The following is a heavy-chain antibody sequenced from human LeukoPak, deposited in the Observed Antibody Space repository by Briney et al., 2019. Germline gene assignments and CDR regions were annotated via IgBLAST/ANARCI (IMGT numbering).Heavy chain of an antibody. V-gene: IGHV1-18*01. Sequence: ASVKVSCKASGFTFSTYGFSWVRQAPGQGLELMGWISSSSGDTNYAQKFQARVTMTTDRSTSTAYMELRSLRSDDTAVYYCGREHPHFGDLWNDYWGQGTPVTVSS. CDR3: GREHPHFGDLWNDY. D-gene: IGHD3-10*01. CDR2: ISSSSGDT. CDR1: GFTFSTYG. J-gene: IGHJ4*02.